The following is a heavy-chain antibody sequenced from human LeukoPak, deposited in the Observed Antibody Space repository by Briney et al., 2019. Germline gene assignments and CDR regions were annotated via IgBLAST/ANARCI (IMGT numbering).Heavy chain of an antibody. CDR2: ITKDGAEK. J-gene: IGHJ4*02. CDR1: ELTFSDYC. Sequence: GGSLRLSCAASELTFSDYCMTWVRQGPGKGLEWVATITKDGAEKYYVDSVKGRFTISRDNAENSLHLHMNSLRAEDTAVYYCARDYYDSGSYGGISFDYWGQGTLVTVSS. CDR3: ARDYYDSGSYGGISFDY. D-gene: IGHD3-10*01. V-gene: IGHV3-7*03.